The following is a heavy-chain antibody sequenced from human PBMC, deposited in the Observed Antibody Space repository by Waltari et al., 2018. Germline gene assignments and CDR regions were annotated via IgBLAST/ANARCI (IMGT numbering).Heavy chain of an antibody. D-gene: IGHD4-17*01. J-gene: IGHJ4*02. V-gene: IGHV1-2*06. CDR1: GYTFTGYY. CDR2: INPNRGDT. Sequence: QVHLVQSGAEVKKPVASVKVSCKASGYTFTGYYIQWVRRAPGQGLEWRGRINPNRGDTKYAQKFQGRVTLTRDTSINTAYMELSSLKSDDTAVYYCARDLGSDYGNRDYWGQGTLVTVPS. CDR3: ARDLGSDYGNRDY.